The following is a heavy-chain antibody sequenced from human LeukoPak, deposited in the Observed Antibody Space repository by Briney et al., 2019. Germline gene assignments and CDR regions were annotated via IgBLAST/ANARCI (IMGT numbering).Heavy chain of an antibody. V-gene: IGHV3-66*01. CDR1: GLTVSSNY. CDR3: ARCSGWNFYYYYYGMDV. D-gene: IGHD6-19*01. CDR2: IYSGGST. Sequence: GGSLRLSCAASGLTVSSNYMSWVRQAPGKGLEWVSVIYSGGSTYYADSVKGRFTISRDNSKNTLYLQMNSLRAEDTAVYYCARCSGWNFYYYYYGMDVWGQGTTVTVSS. J-gene: IGHJ6*02.